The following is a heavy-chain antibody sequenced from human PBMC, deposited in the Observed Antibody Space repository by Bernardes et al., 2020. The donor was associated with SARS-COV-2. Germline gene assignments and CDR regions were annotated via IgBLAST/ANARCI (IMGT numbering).Heavy chain of an antibody. CDR1: GYTLTELS. CDR3: ATAPGYCSGGSCNNWFDP. D-gene: IGHD2-15*01. Sequence: ASVKVSCKVSGYTLTELSMHWVRQAPGKGLEWMGGFDPEDGETIYAQKFQGRVTMTEDTSTDTAYMELSSLRSEDTAVYYCATAPGYCSGGSCNNWFDPWGQGTLVTVSS. J-gene: IGHJ5*02. CDR2: FDPEDGET. V-gene: IGHV1-24*01.